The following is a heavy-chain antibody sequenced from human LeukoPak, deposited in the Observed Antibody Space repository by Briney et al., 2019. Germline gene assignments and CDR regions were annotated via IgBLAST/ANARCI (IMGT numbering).Heavy chain of an antibody. J-gene: IGHJ4*02. Sequence: SETLSLTCAVYGGSFSGYYWSWIRQPPGKGLEWLGSIYYSGSTYYNPSLKSRVTISVDTSKNQFSLKLSSVTAADTAVYYCARLSSGWYLGRDYWGQGTLVTVSS. CDR3: ARLSSGWYLGRDY. D-gene: IGHD6-19*01. V-gene: IGHV4-34*01. CDR1: GGSFSGYY. CDR2: IYYSGST.